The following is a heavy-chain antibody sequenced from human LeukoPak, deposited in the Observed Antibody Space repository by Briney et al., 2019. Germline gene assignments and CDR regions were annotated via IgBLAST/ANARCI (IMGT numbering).Heavy chain of an antibody. CDR2: ISSSGSTI. D-gene: IGHD3-3*01. V-gene: IGHV3-11*01. Sequence: GGSLRLSCAASGFTFSDYYMSWIRQAPGKGLEWVSYISSSGSTIYYADSVKGRFTISRDNAKNSLYLQMNSLRAEDTAVYYCACSYDFWSGYYPPFDYWGQGTLVTVSS. CDR1: GFTFSDYY. CDR3: ACSYDFWSGYYPPFDY. J-gene: IGHJ4*02.